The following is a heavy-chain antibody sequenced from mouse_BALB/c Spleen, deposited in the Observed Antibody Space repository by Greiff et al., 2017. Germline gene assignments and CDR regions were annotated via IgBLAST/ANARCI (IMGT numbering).Heavy chain of an antibody. CDR1: GYAFSSSW. D-gene: IGHD2-10*02. V-gene: IGHV1-82*01. J-gene: IGHJ4*01. Sequence: QVQLQQSGPELVKPGASVKISCKASGYAFSSSWMNWVKQRPGQGLEWIGRIYPGDGDTNYNGKFKGKATLTADKSSSTAYMQLSSLTSVDSAVYFCARPYGNYLLAMDYWGQGTSVTVSS. CDR2: IYPGDGDT. CDR3: ARPYGNYLLAMDY.